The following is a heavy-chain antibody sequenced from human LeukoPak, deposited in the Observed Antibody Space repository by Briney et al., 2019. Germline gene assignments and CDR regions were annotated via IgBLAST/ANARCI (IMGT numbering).Heavy chain of an antibody. CDR1: GYTFNTYE. D-gene: IGHD7-27*01. J-gene: IGHJ5*02. V-gene: IGHV1-18*01. CDR2: INTYNGNT. Sequence: GASVKVSCKASGYTFNTYEIAWVRQAPGQGLEWMGWINTYNGNTNYAQKVQGRVTMTTDTSTSTAYMELRSLRSDDTAVYYCARDRLGNWFDPWGQGTLVTVSS. CDR3: ARDRLGNWFDP.